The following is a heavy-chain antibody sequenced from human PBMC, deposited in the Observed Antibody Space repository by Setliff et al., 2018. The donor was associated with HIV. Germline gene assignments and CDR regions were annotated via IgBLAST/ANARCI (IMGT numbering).Heavy chain of an antibody. V-gene: IGHV3-30*18. D-gene: IGHD3-22*01. CDR2: ISYDGSNK. Sequence: GGSLRLSCAASGFTFNNYGMHWVRQAPGKGLEWVAVISYDGSNKHYADSVKGRFTISRDNSKTTLYLQMNSLRAEDTAVYYCAKDTLTSYDTSGYYDGYFDYWGQGTLVTVSS. CDR3: AKDTLTSYDTSGYYDGYFDY. CDR1: GFTFNNYG. J-gene: IGHJ4*03.